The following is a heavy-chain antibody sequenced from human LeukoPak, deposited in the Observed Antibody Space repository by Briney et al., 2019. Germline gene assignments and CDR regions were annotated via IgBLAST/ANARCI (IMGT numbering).Heavy chain of an antibody. CDR2: IKCDGSEK. Sequence: GGSLRLSCAASGFTFSSSWMHWVCQAPEKGLEWVADIKCDGSEKYYVDSVKGRLTISRDIAKKSLYLQVNSLRPEDMTVYYCGTAACHVTILIEDTAPWVWWLRRFDPWGQGTLVTVSS. D-gene: IGHD3-3*01. V-gene: IGHV3-52*01. J-gene: IGHJ5*02. CDR3: GTAACHVTILIEDTAPWVWWLRRFDP. CDR1: GFTFSSSW.